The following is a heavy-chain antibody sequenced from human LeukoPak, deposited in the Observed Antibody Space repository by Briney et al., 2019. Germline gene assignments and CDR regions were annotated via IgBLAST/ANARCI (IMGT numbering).Heavy chain of an antibody. J-gene: IGHJ3*02. D-gene: IGHD1-26*01. Sequence: ASVKVSCKASGYTFTSYDINWVRQATGQGLEWMGWMNPNSGNTGYAQKFQGRVTITRNTSISTGYMELSSLRSEDTAVYYCARAWDSLDAFDIWGQGTMVTVSS. V-gene: IGHV1-8*03. CDR1: GYTFTSYD. CDR2: MNPNSGNT. CDR3: ARAWDSLDAFDI.